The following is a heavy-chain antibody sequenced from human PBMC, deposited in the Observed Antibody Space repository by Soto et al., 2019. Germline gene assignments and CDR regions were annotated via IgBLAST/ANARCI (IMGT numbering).Heavy chain of an antibody. V-gene: IGHV3-11*01. CDR3: ARVVFWSGYWGWFDP. CDR1: GFTFGGYA. J-gene: IGHJ5*02. CDR2: ISGSTI. D-gene: IGHD3-3*01. Sequence: PGGSLRLSYAASGFTFGGYAMSWVRQAPGKGLEWVSAISGSTIYYADSVKGRFTISRDNAKNSLYLQMNSLRAEDTAVYYCARVVFWSGYWGWFDPWGQGTLVTVSS.